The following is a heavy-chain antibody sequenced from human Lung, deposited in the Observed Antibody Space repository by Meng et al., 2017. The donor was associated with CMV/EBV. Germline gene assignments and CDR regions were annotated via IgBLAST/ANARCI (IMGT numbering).Heavy chain of an antibody. D-gene: IGHD3-10*01. CDR1: GFTFDDYG. CDR3: VKDRGYSAGALMHGMDV. CDR2: ISWDGGNA. V-gene: IGHV3-43D*03. J-gene: IGHJ6*02. Sequence: GGSLRLXXAASGFTFDDYGMHWVRQAPGKGLEWIALISWDGGNAYYADSVKGRFTISRDNTKNSLYLQMDRLRVEDTAFYYCVKDRGYSAGALMHGMDVWGQGTXVTVSS.